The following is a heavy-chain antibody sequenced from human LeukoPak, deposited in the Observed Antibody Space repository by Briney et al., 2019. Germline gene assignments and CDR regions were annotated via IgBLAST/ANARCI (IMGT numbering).Heavy chain of an antibody. J-gene: IGHJ4*02. Sequence: GGSLRLSCAASGFTFSSCGRHWVRQAPGKGLEGAAFISHDGSKKYYADSVKGRFTISRDNCKNTLYLQMNSLRGEDTAVYHCATGRGFDYWGQGPLVTVSS. CDR2: ISHDGSKK. V-gene: IGHV3-30*03. CDR1: GFTFSSCG. CDR3: ATGRGFDY.